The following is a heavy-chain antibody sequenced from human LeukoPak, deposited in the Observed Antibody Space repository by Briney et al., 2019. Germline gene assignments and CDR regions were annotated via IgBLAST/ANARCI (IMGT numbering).Heavy chain of an antibody. CDR2: IKQDGSDK. D-gene: IGHD3-16*02. CDR3: TRNYRGKDV. Sequence: GGSLRLSCAASGLTFSAYWMSWVRQAPGKGLEWVANIKQDGSDKFYADSMKGRFTISRDNAKNSVYLQMDSLRVEDTAVYYCTRNYRGKDVWGRGTTVTVSS. J-gene: IGHJ6*02. CDR1: GLTFSAYW. V-gene: IGHV3-7*01.